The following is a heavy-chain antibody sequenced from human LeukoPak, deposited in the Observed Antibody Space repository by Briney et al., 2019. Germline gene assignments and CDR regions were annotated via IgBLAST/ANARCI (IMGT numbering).Heavy chain of an antibody. CDR1: GDSVSSNSAA. CDR3: ARGRRLLWFGELLFGDYFDY. J-gene: IGHJ4*02. D-gene: IGHD3-10*01. V-gene: IGHV6-1*01. CDR2: TYYRSKWYN. Sequence: SQTLSLTCAISGDSVSSNSAAWNWIRQSPSRGLEWLGRTYYRSKWYNDYAVSVKSRITINPDTSKNRFSLQLNSVTPEDTAVYYCARGRRLLWFGELLFGDYFDYWGQGTLVTVSS.